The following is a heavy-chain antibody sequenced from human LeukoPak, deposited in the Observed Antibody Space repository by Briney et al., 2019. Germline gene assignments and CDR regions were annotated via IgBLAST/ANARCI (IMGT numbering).Heavy chain of an antibody. D-gene: IGHD2-2*01. CDR2: IYPGDSDT. J-gene: IGHJ3*02. CDR3: ATTPYCGSASCHAFDI. Sequence: EESLKISCKGSGHSFTTSWIAWVRQMPGKGLEWMGIIYPGDSDTTYSPSFQGQVTISADKSISTAYLQWSSLKASDTAMYYCATTPYCGSASCHAFDIWGQGTMVTVSS. CDR1: GHSFTTSW. V-gene: IGHV5-51*01.